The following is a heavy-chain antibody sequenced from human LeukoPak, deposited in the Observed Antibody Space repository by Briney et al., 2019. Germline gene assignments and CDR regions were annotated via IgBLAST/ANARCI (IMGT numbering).Heavy chain of an antibody. V-gene: IGHV3-21*01. J-gene: IGHJ3*02. CDR3: AREQSGQWLVNDAFDI. Sequence: PGGSLRLSCAASGFTFSSYSMDWVRQAPGKGPEWVSSISGSSTYFYYAASVKGRFTISRDNAKNSLYLQMNSLRAEDTAVYYCAREQSGQWLVNDAFDIWGQGTMVTVSS. CDR2: ISGSSTYF. CDR1: GFTFSSYS. D-gene: IGHD6-19*01.